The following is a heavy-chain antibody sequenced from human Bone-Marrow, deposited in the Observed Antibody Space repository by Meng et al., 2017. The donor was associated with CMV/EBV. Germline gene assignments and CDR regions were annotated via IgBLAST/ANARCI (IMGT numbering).Heavy chain of an antibody. CDR3: ARANGGKTGYFDY. D-gene: IGHD7-27*01. CDR1: GFTVSSNY. J-gene: IGHJ4*02. CDR2: LYSGGNT. Sequence: GESLKISCAASGFTVSSNYMSWVRQAPGKGLEWVSVLYSGGNTYYADSVKGRFTISRDNSKNTLYLQMNSLRAEDTAVYYCARANGGKTGYFDYWGQGTLVTVSS. V-gene: IGHV3-53*01.